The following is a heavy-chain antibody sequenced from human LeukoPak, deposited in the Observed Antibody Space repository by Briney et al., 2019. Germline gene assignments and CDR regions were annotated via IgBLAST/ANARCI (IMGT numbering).Heavy chain of an antibody. J-gene: IGHJ3*02. Sequence: SETLSLTCTVSGGSISSYYWSWIRLPPGKGLEWIGYLSKSGNTNYSPSLKSRVTIFGDTSKNQLFLKLSSVTAADTAVYYCARARYVNSFYAFDIWGQGTLVTVSS. D-gene: IGHD3-9*01. CDR2: LSKSGNT. V-gene: IGHV4-59*01. CDR3: ARARYVNSFYAFDI. CDR1: GGSISSYY.